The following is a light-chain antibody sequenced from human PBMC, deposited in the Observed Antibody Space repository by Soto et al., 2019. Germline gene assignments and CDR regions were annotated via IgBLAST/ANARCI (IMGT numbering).Light chain of an antibody. V-gene: IGLV2-8*01. CDR1: SSDVGAYNY. Sequence: SVLTHPPSASGSTGRSVTISCTGTSSDVGAYNYVSWYQQLPGKAPKLIIYEVSKRPSGVPDRFSGSKSGNTASLTVSGLQAEDEADYYCTSYAGTYSFFYVFGTGTKVTVL. CDR3: TSYAGTYSFFYV. J-gene: IGLJ1*01. CDR2: EVS.